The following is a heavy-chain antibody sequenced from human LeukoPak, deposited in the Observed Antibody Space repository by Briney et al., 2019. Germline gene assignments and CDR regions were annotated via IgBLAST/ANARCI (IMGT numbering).Heavy chain of an antibody. J-gene: IGHJ4*02. D-gene: IGHD5-24*01. CDR2: VAWDGGGA. Sequence: PGGSLTLSCAASGFNFDDYTMHWVRQAPGKGLEWVSLVAWDGGGAFYADSVKGRFTVSRDNSKNSLFLHMNSLTTEDTALYYCVKVFGYNLEDYFDYWGQGTLVTVSS. V-gene: IGHV3-43*01. CDR1: GFNFDDYT. CDR3: VKVFGYNLEDYFDY.